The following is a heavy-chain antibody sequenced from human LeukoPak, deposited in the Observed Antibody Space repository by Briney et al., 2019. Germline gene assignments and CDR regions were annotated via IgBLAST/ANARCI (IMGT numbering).Heavy chain of an antibody. J-gene: IGHJ5*02. D-gene: IGHD4-23*01. V-gene: IGHV1-8*01. CDR3: ARGPNKSDGGNSGSAWFDP. CDR1: GYTFTTYD. CDR2: MNPNSGNT. Sequence: ASVKVSCKASGYTFTTYDINWVRQATGQGLEWMGWMNPNSGNTGYAQKFQGRVTTTRNTSISTAYMELSSLRSEDTAVYYCARGPNKSDGGNSGSAWFDPWGQGTLVTVSS.